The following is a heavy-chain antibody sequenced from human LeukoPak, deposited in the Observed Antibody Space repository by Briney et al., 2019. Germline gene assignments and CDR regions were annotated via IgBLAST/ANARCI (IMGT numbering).Heavy chain of an antibody. V-gene: IGHV3-21*01. D-gene: IGHD1-26*01. CDR3: ARDSEVGATTPWFDP. J-gene: IGHJ5*02. Sequence: GGSLRLSCAASGFTFSSYSVNWVRQAPGKGLEWVSSISSSSSYIYYADSVKGRFTISRDNAKNSLYLQMNSLRAEDTAVYYCARDSEVGATTPWFDPWGQGTLVTVSS. CDR2: ISSSSSYI. CDR1: GFTFSSYS.